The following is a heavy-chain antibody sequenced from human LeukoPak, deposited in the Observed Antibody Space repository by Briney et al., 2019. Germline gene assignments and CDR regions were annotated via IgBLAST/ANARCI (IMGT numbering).Heavy chain of an antibody. CDR3: ARSDIVVVPAAIQYNWFDP. D-gene: IGHD2-2*02. CDR1: GGTFSSYA. J-gene: IGHJ5*02. Sequence: ASVKVSCKASGGTFSSYAISWVRQAPGQGLEWMGGIIPIFGTANYAQKFQGRVTITTDESTSTAYVELSSLRSEDTAVYYCARSDIVVVPAAIQYNWFDPRGQGTLVTVSS. V-gene: IGHV1-69*05. CDR2: IIPIFGTA.